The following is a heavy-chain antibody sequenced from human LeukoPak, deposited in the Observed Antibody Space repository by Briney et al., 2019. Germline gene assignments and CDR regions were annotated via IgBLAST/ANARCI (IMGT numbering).Heavy chain of an antibody. Sequence: GGSLRLSCAASGFTFSSYAMSWVRQAPGKGLEGVSVISGSGASTHYADSVKGRFTISRDNSKNTLYLQMNSLRAEDTAVYYCAKHDYGDYYAFDIWGQGTMVTVSS. CDR1: GFTFSSYA. J-gene: IGHJ3*02. D-gene: IGHD4-17*01. CDR3: AKHDYGDYYAFDI. CDR2: ISGSGAST. V-gene: IGHV3-23*01.